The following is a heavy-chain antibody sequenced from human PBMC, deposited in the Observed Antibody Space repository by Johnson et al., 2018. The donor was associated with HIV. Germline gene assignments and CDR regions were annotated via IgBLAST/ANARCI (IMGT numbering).Heavy chain of an antibody. Sequence: QVQLVESGGGLVQPGGSLRLSCAASGFTFSSYAMHWVRQAPGKGLEWVAVISYDGSEKYYVDSVKGRFTISRDNAKKSLYLQMNSLRAEDTAVYYCARELRIAARGLAFDIWGRGTMVTVSS. CDR1: GFTFSSYA. D-gene: IGHD6-6*01. J-gene: IGHJ3*02. CDR2: ISYDGSEK. V-gene: IGHV3-30*04. CDR3: ARELRIAARGLAFDI.